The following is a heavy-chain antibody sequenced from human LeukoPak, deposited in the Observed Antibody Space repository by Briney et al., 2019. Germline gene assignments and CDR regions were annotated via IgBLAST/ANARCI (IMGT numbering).Heavy chain of an antibody. CDR3: ARDFGSGWYDAFDI. Sequence: PSETLSLTCTVSGGSISSYYWSWIRQPPGKGLEWIGYIYYSGSTNYNPSLKSRVTISVDTSKNQFSLKLSSVTAADTAVHYCARDFGSGWYDAFDIWGQGQWSPSLQ. V-gene: IGHV4-59*01. CDR2: IYYSGST. D-gene: IGHD6-19*01. CDR1: GGSISSYY. J-gene: IGHJ3*02.